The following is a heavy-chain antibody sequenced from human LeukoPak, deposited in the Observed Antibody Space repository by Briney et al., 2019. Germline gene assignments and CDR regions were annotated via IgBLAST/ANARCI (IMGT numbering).Heavy chain of an antibody. Sequence: ASVKVSCKASGYTFTGYYMHWVRQAPGQGLEWMGWINPNSGGTNYAQKFQGRVTMTRDTSISTAYLELSRLRSDGTAVYYCARAPYYYGSGSSGWFDPWGQGTLVTVSS. V-gene: IGHV1-2*02. D-gene: IGHD3-10*01. CDR3: ARAPYYYGSGSSGWFDP. CDR2: INPNSGGT. CDR1: GYTFTGYY. J-gene: IGHJ5*02.